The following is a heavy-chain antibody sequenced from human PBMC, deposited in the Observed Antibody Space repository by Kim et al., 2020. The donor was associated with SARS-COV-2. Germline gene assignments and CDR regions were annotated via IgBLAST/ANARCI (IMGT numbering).Heavy chain of an antibody. CDR3: ARSYYYFWSGFENLHYYYYMDV. D-gene: IGHD3-3*01. Sequence: GGSLRLSCAASGFTVSSNYMSWVRQAPGKGLEWVSVIYSGGSTYYADSVKGRFTISRHNSKNTLYLQMNSLRAEDTAVYYCARSYYYFWSGFENLHYYYYMDVWGKGTTVTVSS. V-gene: IGHV3-53*04. CDR2: IYSGGST. J-gene: IGHJ6*03. CDR1: GFTVSSNY.